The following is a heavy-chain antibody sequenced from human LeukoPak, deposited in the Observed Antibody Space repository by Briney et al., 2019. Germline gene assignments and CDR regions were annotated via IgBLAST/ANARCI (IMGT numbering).Heavy chain of an antibody. J-gene: IGHJ2*01. Sequence: GGSLRLSCAASGFTFSSYDIHWVRHATGKGLEGVSGIGTAGEIYYPGSVKGRFTISRENAKNSLYLQMNSLRAGDTAVYYCARAAYSSTWYSRYFDLWGRGTLVTVSS. CDR3: ARAAYSSTWYSRYFDL. V-gene: IGHV3-13*01. CDR2: IGTAGEI. CDR1: GFTFSSYD. D-gene: IGHD6-13*01.